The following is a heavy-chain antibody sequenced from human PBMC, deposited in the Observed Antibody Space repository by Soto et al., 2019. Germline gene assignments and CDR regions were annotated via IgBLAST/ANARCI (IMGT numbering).Heavy chain of an antibody. V-gene: IGHV3-30*18. CDR1: GFTFSSYG. Sequence: PGGSLRLSCAASGFTFSSYGMHWVRQAPGKGLEWVAVISYDGSNKYYADSVKGRFTISRDNSKNTLYLQMNSLRAEDTAVYYCAKGRGGGITMITNWGQGTLVTVSS. CDR3: AKGRGGGITMITN. J-gene: IGHJ1*01. D-gene: IGHD3-22*01. CDR2: ISYDGSNK.